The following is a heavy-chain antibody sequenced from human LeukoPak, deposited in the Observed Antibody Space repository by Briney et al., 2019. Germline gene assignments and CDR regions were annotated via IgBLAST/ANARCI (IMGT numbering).Heavy chain of an antibody. Sequence: PSETLSLPCTVSGGSISSGDYYWSWIRQPPGKGLEWIGYIYYSGSTYYNPSLKSRVTISVDTSKNQFSLKLSSVTAADTAVYYCATSMYYYDSRYGSMDVWGQGTTVTVSS. CDR3: ATSMYYYDSRYGSMDV. D-gene: IGHD3-22*01. CDR2: IYYSGST. V-gene: IGHV4-30-4*01. J-gene: IGHJ6*02. CDR1: GGSISSGDYY.